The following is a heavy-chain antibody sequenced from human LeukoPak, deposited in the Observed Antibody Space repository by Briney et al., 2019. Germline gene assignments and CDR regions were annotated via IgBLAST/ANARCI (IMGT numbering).Heavy chain of an antibody. D-gene: IGHD1-1*01. Sequence: GWSLTLSCAATGFTFSSYWMHWVRQVPGKRLVCLSRINTHGSSTTYADSVKGRFTVSRDNTENTLYLQMSSLRAEDTAVYYCAREWKKTGAFDHWGQGTLVTVSS. V-gene: IGHV3-74*01. J-gene: IGHJ4*02. CDR2: INTHGSST. CDR1: GFTFSSYW. CDR3: AREWKKTGAFDH.